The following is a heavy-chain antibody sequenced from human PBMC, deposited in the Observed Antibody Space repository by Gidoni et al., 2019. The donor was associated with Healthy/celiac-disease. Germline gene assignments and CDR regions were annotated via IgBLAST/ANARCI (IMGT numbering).Heavy chain of an antibody. CDR3: ARPEAPRIAAAGLDY. CDR2: IYPGDSDT. V-gene: IGHV5-51*01. CDR1: GYSVTSYW. D-gene: IGHD6-13*01. J-gene: IGHJ4*02. Sequence: EVQRVQSGAEVKKHGDSLKISWKGSGYSVTSYWTGWVRQMPGKGLEWMGIIYPGDSDTRYSPSFQGQVTISADKSISSAYLQWSSLKASDTAMYYCARPEAPRIAAAGLDYWGQGTLVTVSS.